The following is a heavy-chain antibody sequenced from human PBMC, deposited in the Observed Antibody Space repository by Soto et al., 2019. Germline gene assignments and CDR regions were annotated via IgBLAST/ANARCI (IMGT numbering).Heavy chain of an antibody. V-gene: IGHV1-3*01. CDR2: LNAATGDT. CDR3: VRRHVSATGIDWFEP. CDR1: GYTFTSYG. J-gene: IGHJ5*02. Sequence: ASVKVSCKASGYTFTSYGIHWVRQAPGQRLEWRGWLNAATGDTKYSPKFQGGVTITRDTSESTAYMGLSSLRSEDTAVYYCVRRHVSATGIDWFEPWGQGTLVTVSS. D-gene: IGHD6-13*01.